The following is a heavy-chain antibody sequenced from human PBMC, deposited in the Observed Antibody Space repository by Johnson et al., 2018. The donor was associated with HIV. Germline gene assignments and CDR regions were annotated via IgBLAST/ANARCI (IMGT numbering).Heavy chain of an antibody. V-gene: IGHV3-20*04. Sequence: VQLVESGGGVVRPGGSLRLSCASSGFTFDDYGMSWVRQAPGKGLEWVSGITWSGGCTGYADSVKVRFTISIDNAKNSLYLQMNSLRAEDTAVYYCARACSGGSCYEEKSPDAFDIWGQGTMVTVSS. D-gene: IGHD2-15*01. J-gene: IGHJ3*02. CDR3: ARACSGGSCYEEKSPDAFDI. CDR1: GFTFDDYG. CDR2: ITWSGGCT.